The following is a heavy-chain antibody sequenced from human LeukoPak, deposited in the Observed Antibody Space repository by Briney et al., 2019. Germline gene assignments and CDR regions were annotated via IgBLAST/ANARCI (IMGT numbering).Heavy chain of an antibody. CDR3: ARGPDCMSTRYYTVAGLES. CDR2: INHSIRT. CDR1: VGSFSGYF. V-gene: IGHV4-34*01. J-gene: IGHJ4*02. D-gene: IGHD2-2*02. Sequence: SESLSLTCAVCVGSFSGYFWSWIRQPPGKGGEGMGEINHSIRTDSHPSPNSRVTKSVDTSKRQFSLKLSSVAAADTAVYHCARGPDCMSTRYYTVAGLESWGKGTLAPVS.